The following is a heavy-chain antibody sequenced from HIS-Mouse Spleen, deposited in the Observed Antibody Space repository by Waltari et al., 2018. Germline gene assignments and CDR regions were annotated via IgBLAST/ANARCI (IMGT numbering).Heavy chain of an antibody. D-gene: IGHD3-22*01. CDR3: ARDSGSSGYYYYYYGMDV. CDR1: GGSISRYY. J-gene: IGHJ6*02. Sequence: QVQLQESGPGLVKPSETLSLTCTVSGGSISRYYWSWIRQPPGRGLEWIGYIYYSGSTNYNPSLKSRVTISVDTSKNQFSLKLSSVTAADTAVYYCARDSGSSGYYYYYYGMDVWGQGTTVTVSS. CDR2: IYYSGST. V-gene: IGHV4-59*01.